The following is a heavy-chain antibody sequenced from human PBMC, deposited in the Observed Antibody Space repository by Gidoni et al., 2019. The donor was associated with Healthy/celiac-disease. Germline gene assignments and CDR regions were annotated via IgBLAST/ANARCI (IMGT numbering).Heavy chain of an antibody. J-gene: IGHJ6*02. CDR2: RSYDGSNK. V-gene: IGHV3-30*18. CDR1: GFTFSSYG. CDR3: AKRMAAMDLRGPYYYYGMDV. D-gene: IGHD5-18*01. Sequence: QVQLVESGGGVVQPGRSLRLSCAASGFTFSSYGMPWVRQAPGKGLEWVAVRSYDGSNKYYADSVKGRFTISRDNSKNTLYLQMNSLRAEDTAVYYCAKRMAAMDLRGPYYYYGMDVWGQGTTVTVSS.